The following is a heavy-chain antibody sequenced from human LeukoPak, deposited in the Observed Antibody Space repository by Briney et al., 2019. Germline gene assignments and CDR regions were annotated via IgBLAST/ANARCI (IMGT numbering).Heavy chain of an antibody. D-gene: IGHD1-26*01. CDR2: ISSSSSYI. CDR3: ARKSSGSYYLYYMDV. CDR1: GFTFSSYR. Sequence: GGSLRLSCAASGFTFSSYRMNWVRQAPGKGLEWVSSISSSSSYIYYADSVKGRFTISRDNAKNSLYLQMNSLRAEDTAVYYCARKSSGSYYLYYMDVWGKGTTVTISS. V-gene: IGHV3-21*01. J-gene: IGHJ6*03.